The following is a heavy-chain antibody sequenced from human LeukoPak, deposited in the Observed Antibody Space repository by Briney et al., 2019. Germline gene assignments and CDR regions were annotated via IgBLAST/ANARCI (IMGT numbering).Heavy chain of an antibody. D-gene: IGHD5-12*01. V-gene: IGHV4-30-4*08. CDR1: GGSISSSSYY. CDR2: IYYSGST. CDR3: ARGTQVANLDC. Sequence: SETLSLTCTVSGGSISSSSYYWGWIRQPPGKGLEWIGYIYYSGSTYYNPSLKSRVTISVDTSKNQFSLKLSSVTAADTAVYYCARGTQVANLDCWGQGTLVTVSS. J-gene: IGHJ4*02.